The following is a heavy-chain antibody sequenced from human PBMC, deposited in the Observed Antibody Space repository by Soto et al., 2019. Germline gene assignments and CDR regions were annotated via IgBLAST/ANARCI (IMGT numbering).Heavy chain of an antibody. Sequence: ASLRLSCAASGFTFCNYAVGWVRQAPGKGLQWVAGMSNSCSGENYAESVKGRFTISRDNSKSTVYLHMKSLRAEDTAVYYCARGMADFYDSSGSLDSWGQGTLVTVSS. D-gene: IGHD3-22*01. CDR1: GFTFCNYA. CDR2: MSNSCSGE. V-gene: IGHV3-23*01. J-gene: IGHJ5*01. CDR3: ARGMADFYDSSGSLDS.